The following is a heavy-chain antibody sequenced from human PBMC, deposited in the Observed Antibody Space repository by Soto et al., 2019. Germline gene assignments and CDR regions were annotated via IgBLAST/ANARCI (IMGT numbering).Heavy chain of an antibody. Sequence: QVQLQESGPGLVKPSETLSLTCTVSGGSISSYYWSWIRQPPGKGLEWIGYIYYSGSTNYNPSLKSRVTISVDTSKTQFSLKLSSVTVADTAVYYCARHVVPAATYFAYWGQGTLVTVSS. V-gene: IGHV4-59*08. J-gene: IGHJ4*02. CDR1: GGSISSYY. CDR2: IYYSGST. D-gene: IGHD2-2*01. CDR3: ARHVVPAATYFAY.